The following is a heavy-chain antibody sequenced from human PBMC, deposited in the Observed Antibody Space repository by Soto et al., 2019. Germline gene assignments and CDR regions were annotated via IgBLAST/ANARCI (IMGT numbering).Heavy chain of an antibody. V-gene: IGHV3-23*01. CDR2: ISGSGGST. Sequence: EVQLLESGGGLVQPGGSLRLSCAASGFTFSSYAMSWVRQAPGKGLEWVSVISGSGGSTYYADSVKGRFTISRDNSKNTLYLQMNSLRAEDTAVYYCAKDGYLEWLFPDYWGQGTLVTVSS. D-gene: IGHD3-3*01. CDR1: GFTFSSYA. CDR3: AKDGYLEWLFPDY. J-gene: IGHJ4*02.